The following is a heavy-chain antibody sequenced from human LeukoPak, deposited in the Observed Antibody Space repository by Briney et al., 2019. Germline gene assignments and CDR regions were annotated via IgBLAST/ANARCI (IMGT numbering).Heavy chain of an antibody. CDR3: ARRTDSLVYFDY. J-gene: IGHJ4*02. V-gene: IGHV5-51*01. D-gene: IGHD5-18*01. Sequence: RGESLKISCKGSGYSFTNYWIAWARQTPGEGLEWMGITYPGDSDTRYSPSFQGQVTISADKSISTAYLQWSSLKASDTAIYYCARRTDSLVYFDYWGQGTLVTVSS. CDR2: TYPGDSDT. CDR1: GYSFTNYW.